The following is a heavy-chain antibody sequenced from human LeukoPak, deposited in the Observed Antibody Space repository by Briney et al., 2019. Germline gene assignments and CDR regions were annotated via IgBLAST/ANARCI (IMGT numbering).Heavy chain of an antibody. Sequence: ASVKVSCKASGYTFTSYGISWVRQAPGQGLEWMGWISAYNGNTNYAQKFQGRVTMTRDTSTSTVYMELSSLRSEDTAVYYCAREGSTSDFDYWGQGTLVTVSS. CDR2: ISAYNGNT. J-gene: IGHJ4*02. V-gene: IGHV1-18*01. D-gene: IGHD2-2*01. CDR3: AREGSTSDFDY. CDR1: GYTFTSYG.